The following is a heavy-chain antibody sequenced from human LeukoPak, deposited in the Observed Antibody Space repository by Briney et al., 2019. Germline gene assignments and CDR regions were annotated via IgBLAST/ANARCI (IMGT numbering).Heavy chain of an antibody. CDR1: GGSISSRRYY. J-gene: IGHJ5*02. Sequence: PSETLSLTCTVSGGSISSRRYYWGWIRQPPGKGLEWIGYIYYSGSTYYNPSLKSRVTISVDTSKNQFSLKLSSVTAADTAVYYCARVWGWFGELFPFWFDPWGQGTLVTVSS. CDR3: ARVWGWFGELFPFWFDP. V-gene: IGHV4-31*03. CDR2: IYYSGST. D-gene: IGHD3-10*01.